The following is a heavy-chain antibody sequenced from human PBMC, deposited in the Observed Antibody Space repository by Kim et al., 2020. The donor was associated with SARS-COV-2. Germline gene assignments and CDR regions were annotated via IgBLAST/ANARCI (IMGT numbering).Heavy chain of an antibody. Sequence: GGSLRLSCAASGFTFDDYAMHWVRQAPGKGLEWVSGISWNSGSIGYADSVKGRFTISRDNXKNSXXLQMNSLXAXDTAXYYCAKGGSXXTYXXYGMXXWG. D-gene: IGHD6-13*01. V-gene: IGHV3-9*01. CDR2: ISWNSGSI. J-gene: IGHJ6*01. CDR3: AKGGSXXTYXXYGMXX. CDR1: GFTFDDYA.